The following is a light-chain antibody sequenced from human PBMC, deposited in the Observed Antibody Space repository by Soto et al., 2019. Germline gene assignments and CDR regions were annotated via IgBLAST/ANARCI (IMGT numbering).Light chain of an antibody. J-gene: IGLJ1*01. CDR3: AAWDDSLNGNV. CDR1: SSNIGSNT. V-gene: IGLV1-44*01. Sequence: QSVLTQPPSTSGTPGQRVTISCSVSSSNIGSNTVNWYQQLPGTAPKLLIYNNNQRPSGVPDRFSGSKSGTSASLAISGLQSEDEADYYCAAWDDSLNGNVFGTGTKVTVL. CDR2: NNN.